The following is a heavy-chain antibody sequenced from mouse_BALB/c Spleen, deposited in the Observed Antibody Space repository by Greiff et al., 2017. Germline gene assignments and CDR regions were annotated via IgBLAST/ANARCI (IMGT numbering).Heavy chain of an antibody. V-gene: IGHV5-12-2*01. D-gene: IGHD2-10*02. Sequence: EVHLVESGGGLVQPGGSLKLSCEASGFTFSSYTMSWVRQTPGKGLEWVAYISTGGGDTNYPETVKGRFTISRDNAKSTLYLQMSSPKSEDTAMYYCARQKYGNYGDYFDYWGQGTTLTVSS. CDR3: ARQKYGNYGDYFDY. CDR1: GFTFSSYT. J-gene: IGHJ2*01. CDR2: ISTGGGDT.